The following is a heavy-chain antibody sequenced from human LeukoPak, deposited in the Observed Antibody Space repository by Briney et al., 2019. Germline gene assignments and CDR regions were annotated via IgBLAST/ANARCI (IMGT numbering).Heavy chain of an antibody. D-gene: IGHD1-1*01. J-gene: IGHJ3*02. CDR3: ASPPRGNTKGAFDI. V-gene: IGHV1-69*01. CDR1: GGTFSSYA. CDR2: IIPIFGTA. Sequence: SVKVSCKASGGTFSSYAISWVRQAPGQGLEWMGGIIPIFGTANYAQKFQGRVTITADESTSTAYMELSSLRSEDTAVYYCASPPRGNTKGAFDIWGQGTMVAVSS.